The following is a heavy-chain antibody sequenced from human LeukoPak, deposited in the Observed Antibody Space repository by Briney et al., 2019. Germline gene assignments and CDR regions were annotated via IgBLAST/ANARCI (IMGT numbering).Heavy chain of an antibody. CDR2: ISPYNGNT. CDR1: GYTFTSYG. CDR3: ARDRLGRCSGGDCYYFDY. V-gene: IGHV1-18*01. D-gene: IGHD2-21*02. J-gene: IGHJ4*02. Sequence: ASVKVSCKASGYTFTSYGISWVRQAPGQGLEWMGWISPYNGNTNYAQNLQGRVTMTTDTSTSTVYMELRSLRSDDTAVYYCARDRLGRCSGGDCYYFDYWGQGTLVTVSS.